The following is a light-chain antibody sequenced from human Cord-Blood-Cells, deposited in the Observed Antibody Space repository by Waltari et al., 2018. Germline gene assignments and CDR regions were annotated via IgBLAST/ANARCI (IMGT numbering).Light chain of an antibody. V-gene: IGLV2-14*01. Sequence: QSALTQPASVSGSPGQSIHISCPGTSSDVGCYNYVSWYQQHPVKAPKLMIYEVSNRPSGVSNRFSGSKSGNTASLTISGLQAEDEADYYCSSYTSSSTLVFGTGTKVTVL. CDR2: EVS. CDR3: SSYTSSSTLV. J-gene: IGLJ1*01. CDR1: SSDVGCYNY.